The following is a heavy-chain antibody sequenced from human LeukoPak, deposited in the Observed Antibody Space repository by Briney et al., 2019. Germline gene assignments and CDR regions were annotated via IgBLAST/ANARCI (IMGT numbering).Heavy chain of an antibody. CDR3: ARGHPHYF. Sequence: PSETLSLTCAVYGGSFSNYYWSWIRQPPGKGLEWIGEINHSGSTNYNPSLKSRVTKSVDTSKNQFSLKLSSVTAADTAVYYCARGHPHYFWGQGTLVTVSS. CDR2: INHSGST. V-gene: IGHV4-34*01. J-gene: IGHJ4*02. CDR1: GGSFSNYY.